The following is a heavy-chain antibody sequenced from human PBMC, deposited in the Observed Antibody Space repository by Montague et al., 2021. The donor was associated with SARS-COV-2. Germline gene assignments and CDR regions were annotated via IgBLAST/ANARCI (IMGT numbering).Heavy chain of an antibody. CDR1: GFTFSNYD. V-gene: IGHV3-48*03. J-gene: IGHJ3*02. CDR2: ISTSAYTT. CDR3: TRDYRSIAGDGLDI. D-gene: IGHD3-16*02. Sequence: SLRLSCAASGFTFSNYDMNWVRQAPGKGPEWISYISTSAYTTSYAGSVKGRFTISGDNGKNSLYLQMNSLRVEDTAVYYCTRDYRSIAGDGLDIWGQGTKVTVSS.